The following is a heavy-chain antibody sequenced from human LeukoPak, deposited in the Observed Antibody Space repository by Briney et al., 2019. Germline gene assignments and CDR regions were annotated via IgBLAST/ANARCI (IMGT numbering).Heavy chain of an antibody. CDR2: IYYSGST. Sequence: SETLSLTCTVSGGSISSSSYSWGWTRQPPGKGLEWIGSIYYSGSTYYNPSLKIRVTISVDTSKNQFSLKLSSVTAADTAVYFCARGPYSYDSSGAFDIWGQGTMVTVSS. J-gene: IGHJ3*02. D-gene: IGHD3-22*01. CDR3: ARGPYSYDSSGAFDI. CDR1: GGSISSSSYS. V-gene: IGHV4-39*07.